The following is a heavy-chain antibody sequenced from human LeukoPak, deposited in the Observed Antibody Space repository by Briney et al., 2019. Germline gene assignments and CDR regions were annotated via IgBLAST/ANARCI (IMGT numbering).Heavy chain of an antibody. CDR2: VNPKTGGT. CDR1: GYSFRDYF. CDR3: ARVPESG. V-gene: IGHV1-2*02. J-gene: IGHJ4*02. Sequence: ASVKVSCKASGYSFRDYFIHWVRQAPGQGLQWMGWVNPKTGGTNYAQNFQGRVTMTRDTSISTAYMELSRLRSDDTAVYYCARVPESGWGQGTLVTVSS.